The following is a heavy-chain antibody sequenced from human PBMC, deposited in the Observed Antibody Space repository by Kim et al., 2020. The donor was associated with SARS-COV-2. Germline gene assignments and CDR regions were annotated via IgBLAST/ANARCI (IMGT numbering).Heavy chain of an antibody. CDR2: STI. CDR3: VRSGGWPDY. Sequence: STINTAGSGQCRFTSSRDNAKNTLYLQINSLRVEDTAVYYCVRSGGWPDYWGQGTLVTVSS. J-gene: IGHJ4*02. V-gene: IGHV3-74*01. D-gene: IGHD1-26*01.